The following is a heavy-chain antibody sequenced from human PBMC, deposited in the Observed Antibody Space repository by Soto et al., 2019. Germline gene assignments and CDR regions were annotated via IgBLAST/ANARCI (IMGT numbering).Heavy chain of an antibody. CDR2: MDQDGSET. D-gene: IGHD3-16*01. J-gene: IGHJ4*02. Sequence: EVQLVESGGGLVQPGGSLRLSCAASGFTFSTYWMTWVRQPPGKGLEWVANMDQDGSETYYVDSVRGRFTVSRDNAKNSLYLQMSCLRVEDTAVYYCVCGGNFFIYWGQGTLVTVSP. V-gene: IGHV3-7*01. CDR1: GFTFSTYW. CDR3: VCGGNFFIY.